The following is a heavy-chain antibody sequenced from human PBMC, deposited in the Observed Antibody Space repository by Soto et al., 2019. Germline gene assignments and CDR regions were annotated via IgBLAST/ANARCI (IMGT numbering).Heavy chain of an antibody. V-gene: IGHV1-2*04. Sequence: ASVKVSCKASGYTFTGYYMHWVRQAPGQGLEWMGWINPNSGGTNYAQKFQGWVTMTRDTSISTAYMELSRLRSDDTAVYYCASSGSYSPPNYYYYYGMDVWGQGTTVTVSS. CDR2: INPNSGGT. J-gene: IGHJ6*02. CDR1: GYTFTGYY. D-gene: IGHD1-26*01. CDR3: ASSGSYSPPNYYYYYGMDV.